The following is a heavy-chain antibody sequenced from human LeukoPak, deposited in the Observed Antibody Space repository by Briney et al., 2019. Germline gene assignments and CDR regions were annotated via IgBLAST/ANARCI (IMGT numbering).Heavy chain of an antibody. CDR2: ISGSGSST. J-gene: IGHJ4*02. Sequence: GGSLRLSCAVSGITLSNYGMSWVRQAPGKGLEWVSAISGSGSSTYYADSVKGRFTISRDNAKTTLYLQMNSLRAEDTAVYYCAKGRYSGNYYLFDYWGQGTLVTVSS. CDR1: GITLSNYG. CDR3: AKGRYSGNYYLFDY. D-gene: IGHD1-26*01. V-gene: IGHV3-23*01.